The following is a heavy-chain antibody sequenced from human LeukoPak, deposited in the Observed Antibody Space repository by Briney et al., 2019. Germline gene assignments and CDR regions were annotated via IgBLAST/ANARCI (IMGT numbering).Heavy chain of an antibody. CDR3: AKDPGASVSGFHMDV. CDR2: IWSDGNNR. J-gene: IGHJ6*03. D-gene: IGHD2-8*02. Sequence: PGGSLRLSCAVSGFSLRNYGMQWVRQATGKGLEWVSFIWSDGNNRFYADSVKGRFTISRDNSKNMLFLQMDTLRAEDTALYYCAKDPGASVSGFHMDVWGKGTTVIVSS. CDR1: GFSLRNYG. V-gene: IGHV3-30*02.